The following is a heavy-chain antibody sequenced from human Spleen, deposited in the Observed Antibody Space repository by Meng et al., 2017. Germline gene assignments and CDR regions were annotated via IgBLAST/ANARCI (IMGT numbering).Heavy chain of an antibody. J-gene: IGHJ4*02. CDR3: AKGGRYSSGYDS. D-gene: IGHD6-19*01. V-gene: IGHV3-74*02. Sequence: VQLVESGGGVVQPGRSLRLSCAASGFTFSRYWMHWVRQAPGKGLMWVSRVNTDESNRDYADSVRGRFTISRDNSKSTLFLQMNSLRAEDTAVYYCAKGGRYSSGYDSWGQGTLVTVSS. CDR1: GFTFSRYW. CDR2: VNTDESNR.